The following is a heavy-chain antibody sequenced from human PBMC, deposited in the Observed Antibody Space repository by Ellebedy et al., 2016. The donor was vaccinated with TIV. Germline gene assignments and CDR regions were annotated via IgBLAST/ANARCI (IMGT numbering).Heavy chain of an antibody. Sequence: SETLSLXCSVSGDSISSSSYFWGWIRQPPGKGPDWIGIIYYSGSTYYNPSLNSRVTISIDTSKNQFSLNLSSVTAADTAVYYCARPLRSTVTTSIYFDYWGRGTLVTVSS. V-gene: IGHV4-39*01. CDR2: IYYSGST. CDR3: ARPLRSTVTTSIYFDY. CDR1: GDSISSSSYF. J-gene: IGHJ4*02. D-gene: IGHD4-17*01.